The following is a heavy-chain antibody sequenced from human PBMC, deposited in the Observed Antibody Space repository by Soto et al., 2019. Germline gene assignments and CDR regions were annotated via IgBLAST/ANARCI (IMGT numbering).Heavy chain of an antibody. CDR1: GYTLTSYY. CDR2: INPSGGST. D-gene: IGHD3-10*01. J-gene: IGHJ4*02. Sequence: GASVKVSCKASGYTLTSYYMHWVRQAPGQGLEWMGIINPSGGSTSYAQKFQGRVTMTRDTSTSTVYMELSSLRSEDTAVYYCARDLNYYGSGSNYYFDYWGQGTLVTVSS. CDR3: ARDLNYYGSGSNYYFDY. V-gene: IGHV1-46*03.